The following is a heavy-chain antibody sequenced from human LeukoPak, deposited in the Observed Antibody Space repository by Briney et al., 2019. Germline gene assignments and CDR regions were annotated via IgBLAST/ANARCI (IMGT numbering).Heavy chain of an antibody. V-gene: IGHV4-4*07. D-gene: IGHD3-10*01. CDR1: GGSVSSYY. CDR2: IYTSGST. CDR3: ARDLDYYGSGSPNWFDP. J-gene: IGHJ5*02. Sequence: SETLSLTCTVSGGSVSSYYWSWIRQPAGKGLEWIGRIYTSGSTNYNPSLKSRVTISVDTSKNQFSLKLSSVTAADTAVYYCARDLDYYGSGSPNWFDPWGQGTLVTVSS.